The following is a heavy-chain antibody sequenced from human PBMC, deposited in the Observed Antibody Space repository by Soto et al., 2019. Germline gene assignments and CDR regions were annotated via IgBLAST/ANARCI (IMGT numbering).Heavy chain of an antibody. J-gene: IGHJ4*02. CDR3: ARERWLQHEPSFDY. CDR2: INPSGGST. CDR1: GYTFTSYY. V-gene: IGHV1-46*01. Sequence: QVQLVQSGAEVKKPGASVKVSCKASGYTFTSYYMHWVRQAPGQGLEWMGIINPSGGSTSYAQKFQGRVTXXRXTXXSTVYMELSSLRSEDTAVYYCARERWLQHEPSFDYWGQGTLVTVSS. D-gene: IGHD5-18*01.